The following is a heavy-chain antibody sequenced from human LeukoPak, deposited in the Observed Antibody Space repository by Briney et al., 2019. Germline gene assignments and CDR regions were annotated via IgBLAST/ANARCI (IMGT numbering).Heavy chain of an antibody. V-gene: IGHV4-39*01. D-gene: IGHD3-10*01. CDR2: IYYSGST. CDR1: GGSISSSSYY. J-gene: IGHJ5*02. Sequence: PSETLSLTCTVSGGSISSSSYYWGWIRQPPGKGLEWIGSIYYSGSTYYNPSLKSRVTISVDTSKNQFSLKLSSVTAADTAVYYCARLGRYGSVPYNWFDPWGQGTLVTVSS. CDR3: ARLGRYGSVPYNWFDP.